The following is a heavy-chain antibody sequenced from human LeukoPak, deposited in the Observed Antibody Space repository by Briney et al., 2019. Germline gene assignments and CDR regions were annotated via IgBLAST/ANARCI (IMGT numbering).Heavy chain of an antibody. J-gene: IGHJ4*02. CDR2: IIPIFGTA. V-gene: IGHV1-69*05. D-gene: IGHD3-22*01. CDR3: ARVRRDDSSGYVTYFDY. Sequence: SVKVSCKASGGTFSSYAISWVRQAPGQGLEWMGGIIPIFGTANYAQKSQGRVTITTDESTSTAYMELSSLRSEDTAVYYCARVRRDDSSGYVTYFDYWGQGTLVTVSS. CDR1: GGTFSSYA.